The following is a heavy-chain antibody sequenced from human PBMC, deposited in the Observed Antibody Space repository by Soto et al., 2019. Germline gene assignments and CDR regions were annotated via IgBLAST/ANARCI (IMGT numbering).Heavy chain of an antibody. CDR2: IYYSGST. D-gene: IGHD5-12*01. J-gene: IGHJ4*02. Sequence: SETLSLTCTVSGGSISSSSYYWGWIRQPPGKGLEWIGSIYYSGSTYYNPSLKSRVTISVDTSKNQFSLKLSSVTATDTAVYYCARWLQFGYYFDYWGQGTLVTVSS. CDR1: GGSISSSSYY. V-gene: IGHV4-39*01. CDR3: ARWLQFGYYFDY.